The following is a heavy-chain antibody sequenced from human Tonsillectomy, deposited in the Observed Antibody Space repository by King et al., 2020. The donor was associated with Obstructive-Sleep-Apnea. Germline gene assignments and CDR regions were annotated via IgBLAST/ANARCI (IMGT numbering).Heavy chain of an antibody. V-gene: IGHV3-23*04. CDR2: ISGSGGST. CDR3: ATILHYYDSSGYYYGGGFDI. D-gene: IGHD3-22*01. J-gene: IGHJ3*02. Sequence: VQLVESGGGLVQPGGSLRLSCGASGITFSSYAMSWVRQAPGKGLEWVSVISGSGGSTNYADSVKGRFTISRANSKNTLYLKMNSLRAEDTAVYYCATILHYYDSSGYYYGGGFDIWGQGTMVTVSS. CDR1: GITFSSYA.